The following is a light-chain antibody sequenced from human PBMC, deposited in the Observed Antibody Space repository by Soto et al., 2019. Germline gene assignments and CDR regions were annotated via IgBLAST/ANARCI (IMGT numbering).Light chain of an antibody. CDR1: QNVATY. J-gene: IGKJ2*01. Sequence: DIVMTQSPGTMSVSQGERVSLACRASQNVATYVTWYQHKPGQAPRLLIYDASTRATGVPARFSGSGSGTDGTLTITSLQSEDSAVYYRQQYHRWPSYSFGPGTKLEIK. CDR2: DAS. CDR3: QQYHRWPSYS. V-gene: IGKV3-15*01.